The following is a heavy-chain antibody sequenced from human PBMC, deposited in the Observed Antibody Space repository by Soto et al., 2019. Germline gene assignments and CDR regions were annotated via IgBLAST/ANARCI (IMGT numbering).Heavy chain of an antibody. CDR2: TKDKANSYTT. J-gene: IGHJ4*02. Sequence: GGSLRLSCAASGFTFSDRYMDWVRQAPGKGLEWVGRTKDKANSYTTEYAASVKGRFTISRDDSRNSVYLQMNSLKTDDTAVYYCTIEGAYPGPDFDYWGQGTLVTVSS. V-gene: IGHV3-72*01. CDR3: TIEGAYPGPDFDY. D-gene: IGHD3-16*01. CDR1: GFTFSDRY.